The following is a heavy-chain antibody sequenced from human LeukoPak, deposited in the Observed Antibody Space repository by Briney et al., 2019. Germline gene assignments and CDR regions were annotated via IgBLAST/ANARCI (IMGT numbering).Heavy chain of an antibody. CDR2: IIPIFGTA. J-gene: IGHJ3*02. CDR3: ARPLMVPFSDAFDI. Sequence: SVKVSCKASGGTFSSYAISWVRQAPGQGLEWMGGIIPIFGTANYAQKFQGRVTITADESTSTAYMELSRLRSDDTAVYYCARPLMVPFSDAFDIWGQGTMVTVSS. CDR1: GGTFSSYA. V-gene: IGHV1-69*13. D-gene: IGHD2-8*01.